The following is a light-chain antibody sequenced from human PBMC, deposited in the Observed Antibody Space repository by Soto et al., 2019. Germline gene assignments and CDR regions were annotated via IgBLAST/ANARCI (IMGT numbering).Light chain of an antibody. V-gene: IGLV2-8*01. Sequence: SALTQPPSASGSPGQSVTISCTGTSSDVGGYNYVSWYQQHPGRAPKLMIYEVSKRPSGVPDRFSGSKSGNTASLTGSGLQTEDEADYYCSSYAGSNNQVFGTGTKLTVL. CDR1: SSDVGGYNY. J-gene: IGLJ1*01. CDR2: EVS. CDR3: SSYAGSNNQV.